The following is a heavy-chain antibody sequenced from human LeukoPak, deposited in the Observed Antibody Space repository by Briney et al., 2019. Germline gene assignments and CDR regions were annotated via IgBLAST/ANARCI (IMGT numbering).Heavy chain of an antibody. D-gene: IGHD3-22*01. CDR3: ARDPGHYYYAGGGGQDVFDL. J-gene: IGHJ3*01. CDR2: ISYGGSA. CDR1: GGSITSSNSY. V-gene: IGHV4-39*07. Sequence: SETLPLTCTVSGGSITSSNSYWVWIRQPPGKGLEWIGSISYGGSAHYNPSLRSRVTISMDTSKNHFSLKLTYVPAADTAVYYCARDPGHYYYAGGGGQDVFDLWGQGTMVTVSS.